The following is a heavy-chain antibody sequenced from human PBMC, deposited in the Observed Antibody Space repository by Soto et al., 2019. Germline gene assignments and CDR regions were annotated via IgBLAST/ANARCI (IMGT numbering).Heavy chain of an antibody. J-gene: IGHJ6*03. CDR3: ASDWYYMDV. D-gene: IGHD2-21*01. V-gene: IGHV3-48*01. CDR1: GFTFSSYP. Sequence: EVQLVESGGGLVQPGGSLRLSCAASGFTFSSYPMNWVRQAPGKGLEWVSYISSSSSTIYYADSVKGRFTISRDNAKXXXXXXXXXXXXXXTALYYCASDWYYMDVWGKGTTVSVSS. CDR2: ISSSSSTI.